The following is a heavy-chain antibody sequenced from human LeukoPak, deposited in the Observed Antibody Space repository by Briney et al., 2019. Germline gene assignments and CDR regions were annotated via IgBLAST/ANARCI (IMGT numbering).Heavy chain of an antibody. CDR1: GFTFGDYA. J-gene: IGHJ4*02. Sequence: GGSLRLSCTASGFTFGDYAMSWVRQAPGKGLEWVSAISGSGGSTYYADSVKGRFTISRDNSKNTLYLQMNSLRAEDTAVYYCAKPAQYSSSWEGWYYFDYWGQGTLVTVSS. CDR3: AKPAQYSSSWEGWYYFDY. CDR2: ISGSGGST. V-gene: IGHV3-23*01. D-gene: IGHD6-13*01.